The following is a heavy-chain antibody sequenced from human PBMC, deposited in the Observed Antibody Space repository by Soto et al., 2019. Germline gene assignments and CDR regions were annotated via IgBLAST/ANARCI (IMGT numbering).Heavy chain of an antibody. CDR3: AREVGTTSWFDP. D-gene: IGHD1-1*01. Sequence: QVQLQESGPGLVKPSETLSLTCTVSGGSISSYYWSWIRQPPGKGLEWIGYIYYSGSTNYNPSLKSRVTISVDTSKNQFSLKLSSVTAADTAVYYCAREVGTTSWFDPWGQGTLVTVSS. CDR2: IYYSGST. CDR1: GGSISSYY. V-gene: IGHV4-59*01. J-gene: IGHJ5*02.